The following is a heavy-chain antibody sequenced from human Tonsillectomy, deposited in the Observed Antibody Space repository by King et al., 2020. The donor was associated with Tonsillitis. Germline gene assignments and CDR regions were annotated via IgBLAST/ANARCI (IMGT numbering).Heavy chain of an antibody. CDR1: GGSTSSGGYY. J-gene: IGHJ4*02. V-gene: IGHV4-31*03. Sequence: QLQESGPGLVKPSQTLSLTCSVSGGSTSSGGYYWSWIRQTPGKGLGWIGYIYYSGGTYYNPSLKRRVTMSVDTSKNQCSLSLTSVTAADTAVYFCASYHCSGTTCYWGYWGQGTLVTVSS. CDR3: ASYHCSGTTCYWGY. D-gene: IGHD2-2*01. CDR2: IYYSGGT.